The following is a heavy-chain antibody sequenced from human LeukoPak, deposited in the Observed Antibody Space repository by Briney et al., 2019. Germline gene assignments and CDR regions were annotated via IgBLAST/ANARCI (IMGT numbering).Heavy chain of an antibody. Sequence: SETLSLTCAVYGGSFSGYYWSWIRQPPGKGLEWIGEINHSGSTNYNPSLKSRVTISVDTSKNQFSLKLSSVTAADTAVYYCARLEQNSTPDYWGQGTLVTVSS. CDR1: GGSFSGYY. J-gene: IGHJ4*02. V-gene: IGHV4-34*01. CDR3: ARLEQNSTPDY. CDR2: INHSGST. D-gene: IGHD1/OR15-1a*01.